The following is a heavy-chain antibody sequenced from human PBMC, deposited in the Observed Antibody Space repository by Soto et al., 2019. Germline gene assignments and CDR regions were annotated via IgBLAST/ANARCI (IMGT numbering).Heavy chain of an antibody. V-gene: IGHV4-4*07. D-gene: IGHD1-20*01. J-gene: IGHJ5*02. Sequence: SETLSLTCTVSGGSISSYYWSWIRQPAGKGLEWIGRIYTSGSTNYNPSLKSRVTMSVDTSQNQFSLKLSSVTAADTAVSYCARDPGRKGMAWYKHPPPFDPLGQGILVTVYS. CDR2: IYTSGST. CDR3: ARDPGRKGMAWYKHPPPFDP. CDR1: GGSISSYY.